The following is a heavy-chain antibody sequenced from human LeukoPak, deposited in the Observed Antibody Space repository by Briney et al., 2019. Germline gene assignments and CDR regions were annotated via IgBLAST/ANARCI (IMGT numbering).Heavy chain of an antibody. CDR1: GVTFSDYY. CDR3: ASEGYYSGLDV. CDR2: LGRSISYI. V-gene: IGHV3-11*06. J-gene: IGHJ6*02. Sequence: KAGGSLRLSCAASGVTFSDYYMSWIRQAPGKGLEWVSFLGRSISYISYADSVKGRFTISRDNAKNSLYLQMNSLRADDTAVYYCASEGYYSGLDVWGQGTTVTVSS.